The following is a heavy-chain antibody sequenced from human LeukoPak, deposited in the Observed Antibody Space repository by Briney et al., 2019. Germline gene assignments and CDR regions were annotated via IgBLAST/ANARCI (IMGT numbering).Heavy chain of an antibody. V-gene: IGHV4-39*07. CDR1: GGSISSSSYY. J-gene: IGHJ4*02. CDR2: IFYSGTT. Sequence: SETLSLTCTVSGGSISSSSYYWGWIRQPPGKGLEWIGSIFYSGTTYYNPSLKSRVTISIDTSKNQFSLKLTSVTAADTAVYYCARDRSAAPADYWGQGTLVTVSS. CDR3: ARDRSAAPADY. D-gene: IGHD6-13*01.